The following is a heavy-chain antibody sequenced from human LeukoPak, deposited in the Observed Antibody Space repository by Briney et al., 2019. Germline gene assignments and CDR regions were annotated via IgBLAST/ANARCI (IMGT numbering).Heavy chain of an antibody. CDR3: ARGDSSGYYLCYFDY. CDR1: GGSFSGYY. Sequence: SETLSLTCAVYGGSFSGYYWGWIRQPPGKGLEWIGEINHSGSTNYNPSLKSRVTISVDTSKHQFSLKLSSVTAADTAVYYCARGDSSGYYLCYFDYWGQGTLVAVSS. V-gene: IGHV4-34*01. J-gene: IGHJ4*02. CDR2: INHSGST. D-gene: IGHD3-22*01.